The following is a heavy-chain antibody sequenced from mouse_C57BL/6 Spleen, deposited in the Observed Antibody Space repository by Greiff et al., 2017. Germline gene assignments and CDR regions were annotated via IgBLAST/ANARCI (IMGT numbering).Heavy chain of an antibody. CDR1: GYAFSSYW. Sequence: QVQLQQSGAELVKPGASVKISCKASGYAFSSYWMNWVKQRPGKGLEWIGQIYPGDGATNYTGNFKGKATLTADKSSSTAYMQLSRLTSEDSAVYFCARLYMGAMDYWGQGTSVTVSS. CDR2: IYPGDGAT. J-gene: IGHJ4*01. V-gene: IGHV1-80*01. CDR3: ARLYMGAMDY. D-gene: IGHD1-1*02.